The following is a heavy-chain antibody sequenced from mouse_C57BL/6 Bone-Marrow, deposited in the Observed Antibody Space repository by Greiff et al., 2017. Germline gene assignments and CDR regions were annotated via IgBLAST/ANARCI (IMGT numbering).Heavy chain of an antibody. Sequence: VQLQQPGAELVMPGASVKLSCKASGYTFTSYWMHWVKQRPGQGLEWIGEIDPSDSYTNYNQKFKGKSTLTVDKSSSTAYMQLSSLTSEDSAVYYCARDYGSFAYWGQGTLVTVSA. V-gene: IGHV1-69*01. CDR3: ARDYGSFAY. CDR1: GYTFTSYW. D-gene: IGHD2-2*01. CDR2: IDPSDSYT. J-gene: IGHJ3*01.